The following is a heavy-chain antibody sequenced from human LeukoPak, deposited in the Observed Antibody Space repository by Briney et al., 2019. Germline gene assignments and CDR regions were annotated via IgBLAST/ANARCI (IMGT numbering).Heavy chain of an antibody. CDR1: GGSPSSYY. V-gene: IGHV4-59*01. CDR2: ILYSGST. Sequence: SETLSLTCTVSGGSPSSYYWSWIRQPPGKGLEWIGYILYSGSTNYNPSLKSRVTISVDTSKNQFSLKLSSVTAADTAVYHCARAPYYYYMDVWGKGTTVTVSS. CDR3: ARAPYYYYMDV. J-gene: IGHJ6*03.